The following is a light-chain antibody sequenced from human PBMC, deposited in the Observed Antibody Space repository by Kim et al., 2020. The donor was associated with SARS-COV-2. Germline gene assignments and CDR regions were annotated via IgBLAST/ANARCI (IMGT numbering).Light chain of an antibody. V-gene: IGKV1-39*01. J-gene: IGKJ2*01. Sequence: LSASVGDRVTITCRASQTVSKYVNWYQQKPGKVPKLLIYDASNLQRGVPPRFSGTGSGTDFSFTISSLQPEDFATYYCQQSYTTPTFGQGTKLEI. CDR2: DAS. CDR3: QQSYTTPT. CDR1: QTVSKY.